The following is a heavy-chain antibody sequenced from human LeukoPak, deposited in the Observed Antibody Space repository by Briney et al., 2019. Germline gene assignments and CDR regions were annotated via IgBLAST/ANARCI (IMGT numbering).Heavy chain of an antibody. Sequence: GGSLRLSCAASRFTFSTYWMHWVRQAPGKGLVWVSRINSDGSSTGYADSVKGRFTISRDNAKNTLYLQMNSLRAEDTAVYYCARENDYGDYVTFDYWGQGTLVTVSS. CDR2: INSDGSST. CDR1: RFTFSTYW. J-gene: IGHJ4*02. D-gene: IGHD4-17*01. V-gene: IGHV3-74*01. CDR3: ARENDYGDYVTFDY.